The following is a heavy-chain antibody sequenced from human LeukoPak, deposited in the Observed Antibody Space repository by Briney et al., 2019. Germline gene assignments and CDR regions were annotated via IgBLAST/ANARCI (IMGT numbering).Heavy chain of an antibody. CDR3: ARADKAIDY. D-gene: IGHD1-26*01. CDR2: IWYDGSNK. J-gene: IGHJ4*02. Sequence: GGSLRLSWAAAGFTFSSYGMDWVRQAPGKGREWVAVIWYDGSNKYYADSVKGRFTISRDNSKNTLYLQMNSLRAEDTAVYYCARADKAIDYWGQGTLVTVSS. CDR1: GFTFSSYG. V-gene: IGHV3-33*01.